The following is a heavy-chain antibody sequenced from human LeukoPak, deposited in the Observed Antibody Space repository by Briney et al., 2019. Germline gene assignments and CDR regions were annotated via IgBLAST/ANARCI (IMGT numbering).Heavy chain of an antibody. Sequence: SETLSLTCTVSGGSISGTSYFWTRIRQPPGKGLEWIGTIYYTGSTYYTPSLKSRVTISVDTSKNQFSLNLNSVTAADTAVYYCAVTSGVDSWGQGTLVTVSS. D-gene: IGHD3-10*01. CDR3: AVTSGVDS. J-gene: IGHJ4*02. CDR2: IYYTGST. V-gene: IGHV4-39*01. CDR1: GGSISGTSYF.